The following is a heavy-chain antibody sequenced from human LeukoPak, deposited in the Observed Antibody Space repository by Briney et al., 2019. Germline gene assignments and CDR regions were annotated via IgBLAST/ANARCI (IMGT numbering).Heavy chain of an antibody. J-gene: IGHJ3*02. CDR2: IHEGGGYI. Sequence: GGSLRLSCAASGFTFSSYTMNWVRQAPGKGLEWVSSIHEGGGYIYYADSVKGRFTISRDNAEKSLYPQMDSLRAEDTAVYYCASSSDAFDIWGQGTMVIVSS. D-gene: IGHD6-6*01. V-gene: IGHV3-21*01. CDR1: GFTFSSYT. CDR3: ASSSDAFDI.